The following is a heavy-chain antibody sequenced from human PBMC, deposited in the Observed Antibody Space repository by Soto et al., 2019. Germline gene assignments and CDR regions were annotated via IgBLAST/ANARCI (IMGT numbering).Heavy chain of an antibody. D-gene: IGHD2-15*01. Sequence: PGGSLRLSCAASGFTFSSYVMHWVRQAPGKGLEWVAVISYDGSNKYYADSVKGRFTISRDNSKNTLYLQMNSLRAEDTAVYYCARDPIVVVVAAPGPRGYFDDWGQGTLVTVSS. CDR2: ISYDGSNK. CDR1: GFTFSSYV. V-gene: IGHV3-30-3*01. CDR3: ARDPIVVVVAAPGPRGYFDD. J-gene: IGHJ4*02.